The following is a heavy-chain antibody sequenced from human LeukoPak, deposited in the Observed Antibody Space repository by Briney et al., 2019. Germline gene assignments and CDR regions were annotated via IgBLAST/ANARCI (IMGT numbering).Heavy chain of an antibody. CDR2: ISYDGSNK. CDR3: AKVGDTAMVD. V-gene: IGHV3-30*18. J-gene: IGHJ4*02. CDR1: GFSFSDCG. Sequence: GRSLRLSCAASGFSFSDCGMHWVRQAPGKGLEWVAVISYDGSNKYYADSVKGRFTISRDNSKNTLYLQMNSLRAEDTAVYYCAKVGDTAMVDWGQGTLVTVSS. D-gene: IGHD5-18*01.